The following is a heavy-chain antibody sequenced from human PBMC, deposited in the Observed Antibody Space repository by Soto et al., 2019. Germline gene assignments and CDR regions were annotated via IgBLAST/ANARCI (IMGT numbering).Heavy chain of an antibody. J-gene: IGHJ4*02. CDR2: ISYDGSNK. CDR1: GFTFSSYA. V-gene: IGHV3-30-3*01. D-gene: IGHD3-16*02. Sequence: PGGSLRLSCAASGFTFSSYAMHWVRQAPGKGLEWVAVISYDGSNKYYADSVKGRFTISRDNSKNTLYLQMNSLRAEDTAVYYCARDELMITFGGVIVTASYYFDYWGQGTLVTVSS. CDR3: ARDELMITFGGVIVTASYYFDY.